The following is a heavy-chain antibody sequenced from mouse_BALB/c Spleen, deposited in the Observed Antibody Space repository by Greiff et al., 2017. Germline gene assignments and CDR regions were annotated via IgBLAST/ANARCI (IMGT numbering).Heavy chain of an antibody. V-gene: IGHV5-6-5*01. CDR2: ISSGGST. CDR3: ARAAYDYDGGFAY. Sequence: VKLMESGGGLVKPGGSLKLSCAASGFTFSSYAMSWVRQTPEKRLEWVASISSGGSTYYPDSVKGRFTISRDNARNILYLQMSSLRSEDTAMYYCARAAYDYDGGFAYWGQGTLVTVSA. J-gene: IGHJ3*01. CDR1: GFTFSSYA. D-gene: IGHD2-4*01.